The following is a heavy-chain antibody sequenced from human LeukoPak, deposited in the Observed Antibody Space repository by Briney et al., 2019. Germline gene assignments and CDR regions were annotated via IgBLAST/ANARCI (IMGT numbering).Heavy chain of an antibody. V-gene: IGHV4-59*11. CDR2: IYYSGST. Sequence: PSETLSLTCTVSGGSISSHYWSWIRQPPGKGLEWIGYIYYSGSTNYNPSLKSRVTISVDTSKNQFSLKLSSVTAADTAVYYCARVSSGTILGYYYYMDVWGKGTTATVSS. D-gene: IGHD3-3*01. CDR1: GGSISSHY. CDR3: ARVSSGTILGYYYYMDV. J-gene: IGHJ6*03.